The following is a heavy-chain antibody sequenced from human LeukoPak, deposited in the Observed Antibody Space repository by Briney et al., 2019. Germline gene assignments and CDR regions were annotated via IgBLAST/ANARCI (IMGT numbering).Heavy chain of an antibody. D-gene: IGHD5-12*01. V-gene: IGHV1-24*01. Sequence: GASVKVSCKASGYSFTGYYIHWVRQAPGKGLEWMGGFDPEDGETIYAQKFQGRVTMTEDTSTDTAYMELSSLRSEDTAVYYCATNYVDIVATINLSAFDIWGQGTMVTVSS. CDR1: GYSFTGYY. CDR2: FDPEDGET. J-gene: IGHJ3*02. CDR3: ATNYVDIVATINLSAFDI.